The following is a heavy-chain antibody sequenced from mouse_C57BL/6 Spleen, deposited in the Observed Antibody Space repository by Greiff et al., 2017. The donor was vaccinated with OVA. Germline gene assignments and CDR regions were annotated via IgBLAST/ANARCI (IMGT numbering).Heavy chain of an antibody. CDR2: FYPGSGSI. D-gene: IGHD2-4*01. CDR1: GYTFTEYT. CDR3: ARHEGGDYDGYYYAMDY. Sequence: QVQLKESGAELVKPGASVKLSCKASGYTFTEYTIHWVKQRSGQGLEWIGWFYPGSGSIKYNEKFKDKATLTADKSSSTVYMELSRLTSEDSAVYFCARHEGGDYDGYYYAMDYWGQGTSVTVSS. J-gene: IGHJ4*01. V-gene: IGHV1-62-2*01.